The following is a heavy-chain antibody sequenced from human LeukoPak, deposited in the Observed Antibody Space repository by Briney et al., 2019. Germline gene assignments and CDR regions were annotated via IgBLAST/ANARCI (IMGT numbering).Heavy chain of an antibody. J-gene: IGHJ4*02. CDR1: GFTFSSYW. CDR3: ARSWASNYGDY. D-gene: IGHD4-11*01. V-gene: IGHV3-7*01. CDR2: INQDGSEK. Sequence: GGSLRLSCVASGFTFSSYWMSWVRQAPGKGLEWVANINQDGSEKYDVDSAKGRFTIFRDNAKNSLYLQMNSLRDEDAAVYYCARSWASNYGDYWGQGTLVTVSS.